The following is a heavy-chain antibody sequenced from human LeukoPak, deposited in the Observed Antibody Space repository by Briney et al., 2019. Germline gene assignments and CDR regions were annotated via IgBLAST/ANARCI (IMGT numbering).Heavy chain of an antibody. V-gene: IGHV1-2*02. CDR3: ARDQTLLLWFGELSSRDTDFDY. J-gene: IGHJ4*02. Sequence: ASVKVSCKASGYTFAGYYMHWVRQAPGQGLEWMGWINPNSGGTNYAQKFQGRVTMTRDTSISTAYMGLSRLRSDDTAVYYCARDQTLLLWFGELSSRDTDFDYWGQGTLVTVSS. D-gene: IGHD3-10*01. CDR2: INPNSGGT. CDR1: GYTFAGYY.